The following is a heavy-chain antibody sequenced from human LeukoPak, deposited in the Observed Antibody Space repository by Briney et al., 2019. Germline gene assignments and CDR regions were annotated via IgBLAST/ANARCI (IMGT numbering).Heavy chain of an antibody. J-gene: IGHJ4*02. V-gene: IGHV4-59*01. CDR3: ARARARATVTTSLFDY. CDR1: GGSISSYY. D-gene: IGHD4-17*01. CDR2: IYYSGST. Sequence: SETLSLTCTVSGGSISSYYWSWIRQPPGKGLEWIGYIYYSGSTNYNPSLKSRVTISVVTSKNQFSLKLSSVTAADTAVYYCARARARATVTTSLFDYWGQGTLVTVSS.